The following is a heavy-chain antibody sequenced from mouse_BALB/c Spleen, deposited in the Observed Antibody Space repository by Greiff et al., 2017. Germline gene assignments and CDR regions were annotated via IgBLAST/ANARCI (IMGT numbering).Heavy chain of an antibody. CDR2: IWAGGST. Sequence: VKLMESGPGLVAPSQSLSITCTVSGFSLTSYGVHWVRQPPGKGMEWLGVIWAGGSTNYNSALMSRLSISKDNSKSQVFLKMNSLQTDDTAMYYCAREDMTLYYAMDYWGQGTSVTVSS. CDR1: GFSLTSYG. CDR3: AREDMTLYYAMDY. D-gene: IGHD2-3*01. V-gene: IGHV2-9*02. J-gene: IGHJ4*01.